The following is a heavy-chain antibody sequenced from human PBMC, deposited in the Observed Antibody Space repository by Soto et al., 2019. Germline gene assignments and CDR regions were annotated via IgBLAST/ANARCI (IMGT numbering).Heavy chain of an antibody. CDR2: IDPSDSYT. J-gene: IGHJ6*02. V-gene: IGHV5-10-1*01. CDR1: GYSITSYW. D-gene: IGHD3-9*01. CDR3: ARLSSGILTGTRYGMDA. Sequence: PGQSMTISRKGSGYSITSYWINCVRQMPGKGLEWMGRIDPSDSYTNYSPSFQGHVTISADKSISTAYLQWSSLKASDTAMYYCARLSSGILTGTRYGMDAWGQGTTVTVSS.